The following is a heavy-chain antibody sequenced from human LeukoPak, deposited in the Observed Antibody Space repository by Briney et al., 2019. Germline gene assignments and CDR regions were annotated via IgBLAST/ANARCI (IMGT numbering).Heavy chain of an antibody. D-gene: IGHD6-6*01. CDR3: ARVAPYSSSSVDY. CDR2: IYYSGST. V-gene: IGHV4-39*07. CDR1: GGSISSSSYY. J-gene: IGHJ4*02. Sequence: SETLSLTCTVSGGSISSSSYYWGWIRQPPGKGMEWIGSIYYSGSTYYNPSLKSRVTISVDTSKNHFSLKLSSVTAADTAVYYCARVAPYSSSSVDYWGQGTLVTVSS.